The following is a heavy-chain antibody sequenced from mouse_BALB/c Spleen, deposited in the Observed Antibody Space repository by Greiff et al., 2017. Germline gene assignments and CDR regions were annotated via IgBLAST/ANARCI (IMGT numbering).Heavy chain of an antibody. CDR3: APFYGSSYWYFDV. CDR1: GFNIKDTY. D-gene: IGHD1-1*01. J-gene: IGHJ1*01. Sequence: EVKLMESGAELVKPGASVKLSCTASGFNIKDTYMHWVKQRPEQGLEWIGRIDPANGNTKYDPKFQGKATITADTSSNTAYLQLSSLTSEDTAVYYCAPFYGSSYWYFDVWGAGTTVTVSS. CDR2: IDPANGNT. V-gene: IGHV14-3*02.